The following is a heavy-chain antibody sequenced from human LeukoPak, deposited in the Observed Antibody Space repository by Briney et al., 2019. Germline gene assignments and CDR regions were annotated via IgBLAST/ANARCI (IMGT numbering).Heavy chain of an antibody. D-gene: IGHD3-22*01. CDR2: INQDGSQE. V-gene: IGHV3-7*05. CDR3: ASRGDTSGYYYFDY. Sequence: PGGSLRLSCAASGFTFSSYWMSWVRQAPGKGLEWVANINQDGSQENYVDSVKGRFTISRDNAKNSLYLQMNSLRAEDTAVYYCASRGDTSGYYYFDYWGQGTLVTVSS. J-gene: IGHJ4*02. CDR1: GFTFSSYW.